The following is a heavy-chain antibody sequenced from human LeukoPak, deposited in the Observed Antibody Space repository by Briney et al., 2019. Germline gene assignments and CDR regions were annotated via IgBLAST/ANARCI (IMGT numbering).Heavy chain of an antibody. CDR1: GFTFSSYA. J-gene: IGHJ3*02. Sequence: PGGSLRLSCAASGFTFSSYAMSWVRQAPGKGLEWVSAISGSGGSTYYADSVKGRFTISRDNSKNTLYLQMNTLRAEDTAVYYCAKVYRDYGDYFAFDIWGQGTMVTVSS. CDR2: ISGSGGST. V-gene: IGHV3-23*01. D-gene: IGHD4-17*01. CDR3: AKVYRDYGDYFAFDI.